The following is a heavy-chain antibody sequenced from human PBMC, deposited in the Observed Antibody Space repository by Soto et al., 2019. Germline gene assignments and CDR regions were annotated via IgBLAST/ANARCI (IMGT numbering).Heavy chain of an antibody. J-gene: IGHJ5*02. D-gene: IGHD6-13*01. CDR3: AKDWGSSGWYNWFDP. V-gene: IGHV3-30*18. CDR1: GFTFSTSG. Sequence: QVQLVESGGGVVQSGRSLRLSCAASGFTFSTSGMHWIRQAPGKGLEWVAMISHDGGATYYVDSGKGRFTISRDTDKSRLHLQMDSLRPEDTATYYCAKDWGSSGWYNWFDPWGQGTRVTVSS. CDR2: ISHDGGAT.